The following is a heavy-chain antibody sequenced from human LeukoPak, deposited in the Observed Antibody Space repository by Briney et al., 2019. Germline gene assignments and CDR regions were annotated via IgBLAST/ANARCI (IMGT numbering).Heavy chain of an antibody. V-gene: IGHV4-34*01. CDR2: INHSGGT. D-gene: IGHD3-3*01. CDR3: ARGSAIFKSFDY. J-gene: IGHJ4*02. CDR1: GGSFSGYY. Sequence: PSETLSLTCAVYGGSFSGYYWSWVRQPPGKGLEWIGEINHSGGTNYNPSLKSRVTISVDTSKNQFSLKLSSVTAADTAVYYCARGSAIFKSFDYWAREPWSPSPQ.